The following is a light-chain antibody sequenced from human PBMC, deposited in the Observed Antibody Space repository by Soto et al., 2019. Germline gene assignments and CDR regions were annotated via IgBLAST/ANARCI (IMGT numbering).Light chain of an antibody. CDR1: QSVSSN. J-gene: IGKJ4*01. Sequence: EIVMTQSPATLSVSPGERATLSCRASQSVSSNLAWYQQKPGQTPKLLIYVASTRATGIPASFSGSGSGTEFTRTISSLQSEDFAVYYCQQYNVWPLTFGGGTKVEF. CDR2: VAS. CDR3: QQYNVWPLT. V-gene: IGKV3-15*01.